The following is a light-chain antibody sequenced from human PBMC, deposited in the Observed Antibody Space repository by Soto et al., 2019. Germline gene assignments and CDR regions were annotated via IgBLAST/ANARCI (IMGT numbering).Light chain of an antibody. Sequence: QSVLTQPPSVSGAPGQRVTISCTGSTSNIGAGYDVHWYQQLPGTAPKLVIYGDTHRPSGVPDRFSASKSGTSASLAIRGLQAEDEADYYCQSYDSSLSGSVFGGGTKLTVL. CDR2: GDT. J-gene: IGLJ2*01. CDR1: TSNIGAGYD. V-gene: IGLV1-40*01. CDR3: QSYDSSLSGSV.